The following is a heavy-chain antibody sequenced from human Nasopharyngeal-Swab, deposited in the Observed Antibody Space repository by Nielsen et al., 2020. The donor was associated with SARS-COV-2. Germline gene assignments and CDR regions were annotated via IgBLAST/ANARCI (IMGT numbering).Heavy chain of an antibody. V-gene: IGHV3-21*01. J-gene: IGHJ4*02. Sequence: GGSLRLSCAASGFSFNMYTMNWVRQAPGKGLEWVSAISSSGDYIYYAPSVKGRFTVSRDNAKNSFYLQMNSLRAEDTAVYYCARDTPAMFAFWGQGTLVTVSS. CDR1: GFSFNMYT. CDR2: ISSSGDYI. CDR3: ARDTPAMFAF.